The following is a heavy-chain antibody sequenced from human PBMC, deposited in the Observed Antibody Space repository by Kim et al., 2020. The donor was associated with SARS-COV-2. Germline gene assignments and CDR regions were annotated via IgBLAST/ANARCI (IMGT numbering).Heavy chain of an antibody. CDR2: INHSGST. CDR1: GGSFSGYY. J-gene: IGHJ4*02. V-gene: IGHV4-34*01. CDR3: ARGGGLWFGELLPDY. D-gene: IGHD3-10*01. Sequence: GSLRLSCAVYGGSFSGYYWSWIRQPPGKGLEWIGEINHSGSTNYNPSLKSRVTISVDTSKNQFSLKLSSVTAADTAVYYCARGGGLWFGELLPDYWGQGTLVTVSS.